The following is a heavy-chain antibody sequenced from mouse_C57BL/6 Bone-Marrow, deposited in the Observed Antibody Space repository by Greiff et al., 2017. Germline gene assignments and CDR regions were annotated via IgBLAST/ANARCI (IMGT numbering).Heavy chain of an antibody. CDR2: IDPANGNT. V-gene: IGHV14-3*01. CDR1: GFNIKNTY. Sequence: EVQRVESVAELVRPGASVKLSCTASGFNIKNTYMHWVKQRPEQGLEWIGRIDPANGNTKYAPKFQGKATITADTSSNTAYLQLSSLTSEDTAIYYCARRDYGSSYDYAMDYWGQGTSVTVSS. D-gene: IGHD1-1*01. J-gene: IGHJ4*01. CDR3: ARRDYGSSYDYAMDY.